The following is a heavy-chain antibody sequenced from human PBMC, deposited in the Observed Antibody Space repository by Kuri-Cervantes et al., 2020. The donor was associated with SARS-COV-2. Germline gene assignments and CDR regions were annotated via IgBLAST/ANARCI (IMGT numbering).Heavy chain of an antibody. J-gene: IGHJ4*02. CDR3: ALETFDY. D-gene: IGHD5-24*01. Sequence: GGSLRLSCVASGFTFSRYAIHCVRQAPGKGLEWVSLIYSGGSTDYAESVKGRFTISRDNSRNTVYLQMNSLRTEDTAVYYCALETFDYWGQGTLVTVSS. CDR2: IYSGGST. CDR1: GFTFSRYA. V-gene: IGHV3-66*02.